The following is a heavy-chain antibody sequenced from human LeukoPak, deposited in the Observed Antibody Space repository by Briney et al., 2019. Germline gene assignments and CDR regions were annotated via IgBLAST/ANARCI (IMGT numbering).Heavy chain of an antibody. J-gene: IGHJ4*02. CDR2: IIPIFDTA. Sequence: GASVKVSCKASGGTFSSCAISWVRQAPGQGLEWMGRIIPIFDTANYAQKFQGRVTITTDESTSTDYMELSSLRSEDTAVYYCARDHRHYYDSSGYLPTLRYWGQGTLVTVSS. CDR3: ARDHRHYYDSSGYLPTLRY. CDR1: GGTFSSCA. D-gene: IGHD3-22*01. V-gene: IGHV1-69*05.